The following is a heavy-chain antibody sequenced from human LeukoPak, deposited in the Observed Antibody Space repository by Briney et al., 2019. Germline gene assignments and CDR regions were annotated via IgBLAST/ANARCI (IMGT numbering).Heavy chain of an antibody. V-gene: IGHV4-59*08. D-gene: IGHD6-13*01. CDR1: GGSISSYY. CDR2: IYYSGST. J-gene: IGHJ3*02. CDR3: ARISLYSSSWCAFDI. Sequence: SETLSLTCTVPGGSISSYYWSWIRQPPGKGLEWIGYIYYSGSTNYNPPLKSRVTISVDTSKNQFSLKLSSVTAADTAVYYCARISLYSSSWCAFDIWGQGTMVTVSS.